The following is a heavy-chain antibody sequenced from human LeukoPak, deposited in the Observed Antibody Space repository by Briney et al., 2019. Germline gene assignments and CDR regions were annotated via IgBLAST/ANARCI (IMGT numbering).Heavy chain of an antibody. Sequence: PSETLSLTCAVYGGSFSGYYWSWIRQPPGKGLEWIGEINHSGSTNYNPSLKSRVTISVDTSKNQFSLKLSPVTAADTAVYYCARGIFGVVSTNYYYYYMDVWGKGTTVTVSS. CDR3: ARGIFGVVSTNYYYYYMDV. J-gene: IGHJ6*03. V-gene: IGHV4-34*01. D-gene: IGHD3-3*01. CDR1: GGSFSGYY. CDR2: INHSGST.